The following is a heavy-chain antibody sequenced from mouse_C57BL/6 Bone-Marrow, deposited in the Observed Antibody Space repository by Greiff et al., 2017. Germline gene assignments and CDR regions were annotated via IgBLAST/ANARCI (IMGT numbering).Heavy chain of an antibody. CDR1: GYTFTTYP. D-gene: IGHD1-1*01. Sequence: QVQLQQSGAELVKPGASVKMSCKASGYTFTTYPIEWMKQNHGQSLEWIGNFHPYNDDTKYNEKFKGKATLTVEKSSSTVYLELSRLTSDDSAVYYCARSYYGSSRYWYFDVWGTGTTVTVSS. V-gene: IGHV1-47*01. CDR3: ARSYYGSSRYWYFDV. J-gene: IGHJ1*03. CDR2: FHPYNDDT.